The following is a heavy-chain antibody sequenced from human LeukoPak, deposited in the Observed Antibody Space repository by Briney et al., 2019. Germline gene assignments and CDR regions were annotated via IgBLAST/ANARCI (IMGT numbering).Heavy chain of an antibody. CDR2: IKQDGSEK. Sequence: GGSLRLSCAASGFTFSSYRMSWVRLAPGKGLEWVANIKQDGSEKYYVDSVKGRFTISRDNAKNSLYLQMNSLRAEDTAVYYCARELGRGYSYGRFDYWGQGTLVTVSS. CDR3: ARELGRGYSYGRFDY. CDR1: GFTFSSYR. J-gene: IGHJ4*02. V-gene: IGHV3-7*01. D-gene: IGHD5-18*01.